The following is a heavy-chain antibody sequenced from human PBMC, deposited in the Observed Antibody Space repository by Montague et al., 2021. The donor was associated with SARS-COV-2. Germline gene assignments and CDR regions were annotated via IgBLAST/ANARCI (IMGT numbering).Heavy chain of an antibody. V-gene: IGHV4-34*01. CDR2: INHSGST. Sequence: SETLSLTCAVYGGSFSGYYWSWIRQPPGKGLEWIGEINHSGSTNHNPSLKSRVTISVDTSKNQFSLKLSSVTAADTAVYYCARGRTVTTFYYYYYYGMDVWGQGTTVTVSS. CDR3: ARGRTVTTFYYYYYYGMDV. J-gene: IGHJ6*02. CDR1: GGSFSGYY. D-gene: IGHD4-17*01.